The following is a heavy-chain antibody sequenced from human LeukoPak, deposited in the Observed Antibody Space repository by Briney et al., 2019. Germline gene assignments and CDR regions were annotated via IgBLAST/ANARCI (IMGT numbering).Heavy chain of an antibody. D-gene: IGHD2-2*02. V-gene: IGHV4-30-2*01. CDR1: GGSISSGGYY. Sequence: PSETLSLTCTVSGGSISSGGYYWSWIRQPPGKGLEWIGYIYHSGSTYYNPSLKSRVTISVDRSKNQFSLKLSSVTAADTAVYYCAREVLGYCSSTSCYTGDDAFDIWGQGTMVTVSS. CDR2: IYHSGST. J-gene: IGHJ3*02. CDR3: AREVLGYCSSTSCYTGDDAFDI.